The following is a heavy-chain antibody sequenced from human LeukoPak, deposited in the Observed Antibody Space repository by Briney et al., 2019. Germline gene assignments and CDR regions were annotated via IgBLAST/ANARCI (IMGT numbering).Heavy chain of an antibody. Sequence: GGSLRLSCAASGFTFSSYAMSWVRQAPGKGLEWVSAISGSGGSTYYADSVKGRFTISRDNSKNTLYLQMNSLRAEDTAVYYCAKSIRYYGSGSYYPFDYWGQGTLVTVSS. J-gene: IGHJ4*02. D-gene: IGHD3-10*01. V-gene: IGHV3-23*01. CDR1: GFTFSSYA. CDR3: AKSIRYYGSGSYYPFDY. CDR2: ISGSGGST.